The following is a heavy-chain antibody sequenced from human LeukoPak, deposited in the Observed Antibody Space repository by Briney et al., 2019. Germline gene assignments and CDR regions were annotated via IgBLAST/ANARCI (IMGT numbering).Heavy chain of an antibody. Sequence: GASVKVSCKVSGDTLTKFSMHWVRHVPGKGLEWMGGFDSEAGKAGYALKFQGRVTMTEDTTTDTAYVELSSLRSEDTAVYFCATTVVPGVTLYFDLWGQGTPVTVS. J-gene: IGHJ4*02. CDR3: ATTVVPGVTLYFDL. CDR2: FDSEAGKA. CDR1: GDTLTKFS. V-gene: IGHV1-24*01. D-gene: IGHD2-15*01.